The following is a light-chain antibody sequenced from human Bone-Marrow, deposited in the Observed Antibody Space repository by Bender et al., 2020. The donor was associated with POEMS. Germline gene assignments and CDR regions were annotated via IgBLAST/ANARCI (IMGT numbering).Light chain of an antibody. V-gene: IGLV1-44*01. J-gene: IGLJ2*01. Sequence: QSVLTQPPSASGTPGQRVTISCSGGSSNIGAHAVNWYQHLPGTAPKLLIYSSHRRPSGISDRFSGSISGNVATLTISETQAMDEGDYYCQAWDGTNAKVIFGGGTKLSVL. CDR1: SSNIGAHA. CDR3: QAWDGTNAKVI. CDR2: SSH.